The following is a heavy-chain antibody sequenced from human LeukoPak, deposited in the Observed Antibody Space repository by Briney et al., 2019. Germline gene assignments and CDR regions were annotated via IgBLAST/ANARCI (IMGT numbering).Heavy chain of an antibody. CDR1: GFTFSAYW. Sequence: GGSLRLSCAASGFTFSAYWMTWVRQAPGKGLEWVASIKEDGSKKYYMDSVKGRFTISRDNAQKSLYLEMNSLRVEDTGVYYCARAVTSTEGYWGQGTLVTVSS. J-gene: IGHJ4*02. CDR3: ARAVTSTEGY. V-gene: IGHV3-7*03. CDR2: IKEDGSKK.